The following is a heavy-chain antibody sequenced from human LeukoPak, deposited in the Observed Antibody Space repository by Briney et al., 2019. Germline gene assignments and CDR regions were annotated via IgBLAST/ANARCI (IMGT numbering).Heavy chain of an antibody. J-gene: IGHJ4*02. CDR1: GFTFSNYE. Sequence: GGSLRLSCAASGFTFSNYEMNWVRQAPGKGLEWVSYISSSGSTTYYADSVKGQFTISRDNARKSLYLQMNSLRAEDTGVYYCATSGYCFDSWGQGTVVTVSS. CDR3: ATSGYCFDS. D-gene: IGHD3-22*01. V-gene: IGHV3-48*03. CDR2: ISSSGSTT.